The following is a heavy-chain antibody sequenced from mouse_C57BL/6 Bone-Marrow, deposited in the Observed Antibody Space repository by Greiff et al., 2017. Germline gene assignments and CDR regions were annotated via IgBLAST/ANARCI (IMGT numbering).Heavy chain of an antibody. V-gene: IGHV1-82*01. J-gene: IGHJ1*03. D-gene: IGHD1-1*01. Sequence: VQLQQSGPELVKPGASVKISCKASGYAFSSSWMNWVKQRPGKGLEWIGRIYPGDGDTNYNGKFKGKATLTADKSSSTAYMQLSSLTSEDSAVYFCARERFITTVVALRYFDVWGTGTTVTVSS. CDR1: GYAFSSSW. CDR2: IYPGDGDT. CDR3: ARERFITTVVALRYFDV.